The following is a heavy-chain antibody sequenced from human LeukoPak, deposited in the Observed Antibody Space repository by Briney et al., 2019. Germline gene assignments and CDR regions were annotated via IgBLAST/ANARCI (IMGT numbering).Heavy chain of an antibody. CDR1: GFTLSGYA. D-gene: IGHD3-10*01. Sequence: ARRPPCSAPGFTLSGYAMPRVRQAPREGLEYLFAISSNGGSTYYADSVKGRFTISRDNSKNTLYLQMSSLRAEDTAVYYCVKGLTMVRGNEDYWGQGTLVTVSS. CDR3: VKGLTMVRGNEDY. V-gene: IGHV3-64D*06. J-gene: IGHJ4*02. CDR2: ISSNGGST.